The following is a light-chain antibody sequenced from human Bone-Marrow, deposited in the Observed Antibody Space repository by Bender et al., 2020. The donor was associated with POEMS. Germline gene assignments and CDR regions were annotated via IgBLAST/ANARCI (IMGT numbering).Light chain of an antibody. CDR1: SSDVGGYNY. Sequence: QSALIQPASVSGSPGQSITISCTGTSSDVGGYNYVSWYQQHPGKAPKLMIYEVSQRPSGVPDRFSGSKSGNTASLTVSGLQAEDEADYYCSSYADINNVFGTGTTVTVL. J-gene: IGLJ1*01. CDR3: SSYADINNV. V-gene: IGLV2-8*01. CDR2: EVS.